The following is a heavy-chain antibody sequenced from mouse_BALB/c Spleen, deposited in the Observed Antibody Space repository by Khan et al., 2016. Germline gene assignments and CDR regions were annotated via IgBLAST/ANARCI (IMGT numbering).Heavy chain of an antibody. D-gene: IGHD1-1*01. V-gene: IGHV1-18*01. CDR2: ITPYNGDI. J-gene: IGHJ4*01. Sequence: VRLQQSGPELVKPGASMKISCKASGYAFTAFTMNWVKQSHGKNLEWIGLITPYNGDISYSQKFKGKATLTVDKSSSTVYMELLSLTSEDSAVYYCSRRLLRSDYGMDYWCQGTSVTVSS. CDR3: SRRLLRSDYGMDY. CDR1: GYAFTAFT.